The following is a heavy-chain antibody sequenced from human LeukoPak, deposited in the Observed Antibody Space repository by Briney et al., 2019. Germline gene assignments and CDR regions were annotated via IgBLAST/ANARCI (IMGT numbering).Heavy chain of an antibody. CDR2: IKQDGGEK. CDR3: ARANTIGGLTIFGVVMTGWWFDP. J-gene: IGHJ5*02. Sequence: GGSLRLSCAASGFTFSSYWMSWVRQAPGKGLEWVANIKQDGGEKYYVDSVKGRFTISRDNAKNSLYLQMNSLKAEDTAVYYCARANTIGGLTIFGVVMTGWWFDPWGQGTLVTVSS. CDR1: GFTFSSYW. V-gene: IGHV3-7*01. D-gene: IGHD3-3*01.